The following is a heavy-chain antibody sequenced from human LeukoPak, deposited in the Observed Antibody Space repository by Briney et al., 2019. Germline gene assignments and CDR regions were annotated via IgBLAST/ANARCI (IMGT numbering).Heavy chain of an antibody. CDR3: ARVGVPTNWFDP. CDR2: IYYSGST. D-gene: IGHD3-3*01. Sequence: SETLSLTCTVSGGSISSHYWSWIRQPPGKGLEGIGYIYYSGSTNYNPSLKSRVTISVDTSKNQFSLKLSSVTAADTAVYYCARVGVPTNWFDPWGQGTLVTVSS. J-gene: IGHJ5*02. CDR1: GGSISSHY. V-gene: IGHV4-59*11.